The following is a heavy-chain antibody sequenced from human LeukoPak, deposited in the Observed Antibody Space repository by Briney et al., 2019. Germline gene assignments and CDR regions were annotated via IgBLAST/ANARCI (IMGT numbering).Heavy chain of an antibody. D-gene: IGHD3-3*01. CDR2: ISGSGGST. Sequence: GGSLRLSCAASGFTFSSYAMSWVRQAPGKGLEWVSAISGSGGSTYYADSVKGRFTISRDNSKNTLYLQMNSLRAEDTAVYYCAKDTEFWSGYYTGFDYWGQGTLVTVSS. CDR3: AKDTEFWSGYYTGFDY. V-gene: IGHV3-23*01. CDR1: GFTFSSYA. J-gene: IGHJ4*02.